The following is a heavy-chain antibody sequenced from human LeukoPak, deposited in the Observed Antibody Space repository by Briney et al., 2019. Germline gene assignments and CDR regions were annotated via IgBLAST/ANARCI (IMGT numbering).Heavy chain of an antibody. Sequence: GGSLRLSCAASGFTFSSYAMSWVRQAPGKGLEWVSAISGSGGSTYYADSVKGRFTISRDNSKNTLYLQMNSLRAEDTAVYYCAKLGPTYYDFWSGYQDFDYWGQGTLVTVSS. CDR3: AKLGPTYYDFWSGYQDFDY. V-gene: IGHV3-23*01. CDR1: GFTFSSYA. D-gene: IGHD3-3*01. J-gene: IGHJ4*02. CDR2: ISGSGGST.